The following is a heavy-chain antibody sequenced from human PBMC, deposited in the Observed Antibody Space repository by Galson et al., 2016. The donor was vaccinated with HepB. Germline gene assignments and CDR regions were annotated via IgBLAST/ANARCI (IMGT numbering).Heavy chain of an antibody. Sequence: SLRLSCAASGFTFGDYAMTWVRQSPGKGLEWVSAITGSGGVTYYADSVRGRFTISRDNPKNMVYPQMNSLRADDTATYYCAKDVFTSGWPNVFDSWGQGTLVAVSS. CDR1: GFTFGDYA. V-gene: IGHV3-23*01. J-gene: IGHJ4*02. D-gene: IGHD6-19*01. CDR3: AKDVFTSGWPNVFDS. CDR2: ITGSGGVT.